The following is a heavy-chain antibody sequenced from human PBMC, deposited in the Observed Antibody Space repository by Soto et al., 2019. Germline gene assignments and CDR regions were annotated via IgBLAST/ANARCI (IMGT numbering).Heavy chain of an antibody. CDR1: GGSISSGGYY. V-gene: IGHV4-31*03. CDR2: IYYSGST. J-gene: IGHJ4*02. Sequence: QVQLQESGPGLVKPSQTLSLTCTVSGGSISSGGYYWGWIRQHPGKGLEWIGYIYYSGSTYYNPSLKRRLTISVDTSKNQFSLKLSSVTAADTAVYYCARAGSYSGSLFDFDYWGQGTLVTVSS. CDR3: ARAGSYSGSLFDFDY. D-gene: IGHD6-13*01.